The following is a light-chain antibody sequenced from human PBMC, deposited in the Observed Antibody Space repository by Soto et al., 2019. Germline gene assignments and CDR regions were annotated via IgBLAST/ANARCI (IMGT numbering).Light chain of an antibody. CDR3: QQYNNWPQLT. Sequence: EIVMTHSPATLSVTPGERATLSCRASQSVSSNLAWYQQKPGQAPRLLIYGASTRATGIPARFSGSGPGTEFTLTISGLQSEDFAVYYCQQYNNWPQLTFGGGTKVEIK. J-gene: IGKJ4*01. CDR2: GAS. V-gene: IGKV3-15*01. CDR1: QSVSSN.